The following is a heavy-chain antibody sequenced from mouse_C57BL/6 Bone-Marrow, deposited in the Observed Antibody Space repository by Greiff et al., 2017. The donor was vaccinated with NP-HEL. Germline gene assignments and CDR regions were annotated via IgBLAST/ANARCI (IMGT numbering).Heavy chain of an antibody. CDR2: IDPSDSYT. CDR1: GYTFTSYW. J-gene: IGHJ4*01. Sequence: QVQLQQPGAELVKPGASVKLSCKASGYTFTSYWMQWVKQRPGQGLEWIGEIDPSDSYTNYNQKFKGKAKLTVDTSSSTAYMQLSSLTSEDSAVYYCARDGNYDYAMDYWGQGTSVTVSS. V-gene: IGHV1-50*01. D-gene: IGHD2-1*01. CDR3: ARDGNYDYAMDY.